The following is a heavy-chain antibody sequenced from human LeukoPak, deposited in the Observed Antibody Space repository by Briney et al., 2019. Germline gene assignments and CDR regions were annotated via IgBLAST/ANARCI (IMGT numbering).Heavy chain of an antibody. J-gene: IGHJ3*02. D-gene: IGHD2-21*01. CDR1: GFTFSSYS. V-gene: IGHV3-53*01. Sequence: GGSLRLSCAASGFTFSSYSMNWVRQAPGKGLEWVSVIYSGGSTYYADSVKGRFTISRDNSKNTLYLQVNSLRAEDTAVYYCARGYCGGDCYASAFDIWGQGTMVTVSS. CDR2: IYSGGST. CDR3: ARGYCGGDCYASAFDI.